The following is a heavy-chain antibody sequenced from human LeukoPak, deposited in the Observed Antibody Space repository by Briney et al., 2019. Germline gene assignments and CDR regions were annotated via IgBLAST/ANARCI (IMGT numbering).Heavy chain of an antibody. D-gene: IGHD3-22*01. CDR2: IYYTGST. V-gene: IGHV4-59*01. J-gene: IGHJ4*02. CDR1: GGSISSYY. CDR3: ARGRGDSRGTSFDS. Sequence: SETLSLTCTVSGGSISSYYWSRIRQPPGKGLEWIGYIYYTGSTTYNPSLKSRLTTSIDTSKNQFSLNLISLTAADTAVYYCARGRGDSRGTSFDSWGQGTLVTVSS.